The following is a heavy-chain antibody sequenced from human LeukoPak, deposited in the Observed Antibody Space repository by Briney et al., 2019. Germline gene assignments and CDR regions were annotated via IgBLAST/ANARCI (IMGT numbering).Heavy chain of an antibody. J-gene: IGHJ4*02. CDR3: AAQPCSVGRCYLDY. CDR1: GFTFSAYA. V-gene: IGHV3-30-3*01. CDR2: ISSNEINK. Sequence: GGSLRLSCAASGFTFSAYAIHWVRQAPGKGLEWLAVISSNEINKYYADSVKGRFTISRDNSKNTLYLQMNSLGAEDTAVYYCAAQPCSVGRCYLDYWGQGTLVTVSS. D-gene: IGHD2-15*01.